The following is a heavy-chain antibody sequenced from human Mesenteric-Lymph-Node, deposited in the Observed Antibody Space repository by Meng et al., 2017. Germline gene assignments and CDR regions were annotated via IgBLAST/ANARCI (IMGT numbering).Heavy chain of an antibody. V-gene: IGHV1-18*01. CDR3: ARGPCKVSVVPAAMFFDD. Sequence: ASVKVSCKASGYTFTSYGISWVRQAPGQGLEWMGWISAYNGNTNYAQKLQGRVTMTTDTSTSTAYMELRSLRSDDTAVYYCARGPCKVSVVPAAMFFDDWGQGTLVTVSS. D-gene: IGHD2-2*01. CDR2: ISAYNGNT. J-gene: IGHJ4*02. CDR1: GYTFTSYG.